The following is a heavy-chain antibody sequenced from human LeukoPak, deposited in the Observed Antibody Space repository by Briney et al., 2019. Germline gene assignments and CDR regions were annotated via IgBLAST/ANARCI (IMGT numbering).Heavy chain of an antibody. D-gene: IGHD2-21*01. Sequence: ASVKVSCKASGYTFTSYYMHWVRQAPGQGLEWMGRIIPILGIANYAQKFQGRVTITSDKSTSTAYMELSSLRSEDTGVCYCASGPYPVAPGYHYFRMDVWGQGPTVPVPS. CDR2: IIPILGIA. V-gene: IGHV1-69*02. J-gene: IGHJ6*02. CDR3: ASGPYPVAPGYHYFRMDV. CDR1: GYTFTSYY.